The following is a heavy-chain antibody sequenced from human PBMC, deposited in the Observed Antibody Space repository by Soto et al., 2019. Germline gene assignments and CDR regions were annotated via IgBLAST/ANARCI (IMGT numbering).Heavy chain of an antibody. Sequence: LSLTCAVYGGSFSGYYWGWIRQPPGKGLEWIASIYYSGSTYYNPSLKSRLTISEDRSKNQLTLKLKSVTAADTAVYYCTRHYSGYDLGGYWGQGTLVTVSS. CDR2: IYYSGST. CDR1: GGSFSGYY. V-gene: IGHV4-39*01. CDR3: TRHYSGYDLGGY. D-gene: IGHD5-12*01. J-gene: IGHJ4*02.